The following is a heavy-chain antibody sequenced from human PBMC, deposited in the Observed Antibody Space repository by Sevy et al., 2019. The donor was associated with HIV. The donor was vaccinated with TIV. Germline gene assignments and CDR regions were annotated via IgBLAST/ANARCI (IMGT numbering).Heavy chain of an antibody. CDR1: GFTFSSYS. D-gene: IGHD1-26*01. Sequence: GGSLRLSCAASGFTFSSYSMNWVRQAPGKGLEWVSSISTSSSYIYYADSVKGRFTISRDNTKNSLYLQMNSLRAEDTAVYYCARDEVGGSYGEFDYWGQGTLVTVSS. V-gene: IGHV3-21*01. J-gene: IGHJ4*02. CDR3: ARDEVGGSYGEFDY. CDR2: ISTSSSYI.